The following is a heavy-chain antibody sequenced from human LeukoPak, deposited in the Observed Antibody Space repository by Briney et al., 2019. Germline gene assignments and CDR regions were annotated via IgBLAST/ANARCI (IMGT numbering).Heavy chain of an antibody. V-gene: IGHV3-7*01. CDR2: IKEDGSEK. Sequence: GGSLRLSCAASGFIFRNYWMSWVRQAPGKGLEWVANIKEDGSEKYYVESVKGRFTISRDNAKNSLYLQMSSLRAEDTAVYYCARGVIIRGRLDPWGQGTLITVSS. CDR3: ARGVIIRGRLDP. J-gene: IGHJ5*02. D-gene: IGHD3-16*02. CDR1: GFIFRNYW.